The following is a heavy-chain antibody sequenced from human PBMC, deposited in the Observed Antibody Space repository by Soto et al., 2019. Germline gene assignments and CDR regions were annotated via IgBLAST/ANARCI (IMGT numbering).Heavy chain of an antibody. J-gene: IGHJ6*02. D-gene: IGHD6-19*01. V-gene: IGHV6-1*01. CDR2: TYYRSKWYN. Sequence: SQTLSLTCAISVDSVSSNSAAWNWTRQSPSRGLEWLGRTYYRSKWYNDYAVSVKSRITINPDTSKNQFSLQLNSVTPEDTAVYYCARDRKVAGTVYYYGMDVWGQGTTVTVSS. CDR3: ARDRKVAGTVYYYGMDV. CDR1: VDSVSSNSAA.